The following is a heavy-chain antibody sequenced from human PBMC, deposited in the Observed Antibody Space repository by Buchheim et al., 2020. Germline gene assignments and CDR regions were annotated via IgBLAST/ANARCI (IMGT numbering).Heavy chain of an antibody. CDR2: ISGSGAGT. J-gene: IGHJ4*02. D-gene: IGHD4-17*01. CDR1: GFTFSSYP. CDR3: AKNSVHGDWPEY. Sequence: EVQLLESGGGLVQPGGSPRLSCAASGFTFSSYPMSWVRQAPGKGLEWVSAISGSGAGTSYADSVKDRFTMSRDNSKNTLYLQMNSLRAEDTAVYYCAKNSVHGDWPEYWGQGTL. V-gene: IGHV3-23*01.